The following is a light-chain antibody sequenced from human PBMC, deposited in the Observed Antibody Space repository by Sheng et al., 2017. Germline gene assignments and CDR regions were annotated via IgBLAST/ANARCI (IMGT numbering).Light chain of an antibody. V-gene: IGKV3-15*01. Sequence: ETVMTQSPATLSVSPGERATLSCRASQRISSNLAWYQQKHGQAPRLLIYGASTRATGIPTRFSGNGTGTEFTLTISSLQSEDVAVYYCQQYNKWPPGTFGQGTKVEIK. CDR1: QRISSN. CDR3: QQYNKWPPGT. CDR2: GAS. J-gene: IGKJ1*01.